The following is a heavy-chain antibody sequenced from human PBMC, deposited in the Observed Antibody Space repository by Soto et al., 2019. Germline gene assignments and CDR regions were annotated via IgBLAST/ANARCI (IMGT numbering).Heavy chain of an antibody. CDR3: AKGRGGTGSLTLSVDY. V-gene: IGHV3-23*01. J-gene: IGHJ4*02. Sequence: EVQLLESGGGLVQPGGSLRLSCAASGFTFNNYAMTWVRQARGTGLEWVSAISGGGDTTSYADSVKGRFNFSRDGSKNTRYLQMSRLRAEETALYYCAKGRGGTGSLTLSVDYWGPGTLVTVAS. CDR1: GFTFNNYA. D-gene: IGHD3-10*01. CDR2: ISGGGDTT.